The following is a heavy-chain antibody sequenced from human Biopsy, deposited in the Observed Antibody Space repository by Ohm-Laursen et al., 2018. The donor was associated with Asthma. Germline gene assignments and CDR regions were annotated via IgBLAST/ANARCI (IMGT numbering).Heavy chain of an antibody. V-gene: IGHV3-15*01. CDR1: GFVFSQCG. J-gene: IGHJ4*02. CDR2: IKSKTDGGTT. CDR3: TTTMVAAIVATISAAFDY. D-gene: IGHD5-12*01. Sequence: SLRLSCAASGFVFSQCGMHWVRQAPGKGLEWVGRIKSKTDGGTTDYAAPVKGRFTISRDDSKNTLYLQMNSLKTEDTAVYYCTTTMVAAIVATISAAFDYWGQGTLVTVSS.